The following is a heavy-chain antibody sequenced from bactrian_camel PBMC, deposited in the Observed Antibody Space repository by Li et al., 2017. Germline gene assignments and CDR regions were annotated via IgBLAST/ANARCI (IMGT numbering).Heavy chain of an antibody. D-gene: IGHD2*01. V-gene: IGHV3S42*01. CDR2: INSGSGGT. CDR3: TRSSGYWSFDY. J-gene: IGHJ6*01. Sequence: DVQLVESGGGSVQVGGSRRLSCAASGITYVGPCMSWVRQAPGKGLEWISGINSGSGGTSYADSVKGRFTISRDNAKNTLYLQLASLKTEDTAMYYCTRSSGYWSFDYWGQGTQVTVS. CDR1: GITYVGPC.